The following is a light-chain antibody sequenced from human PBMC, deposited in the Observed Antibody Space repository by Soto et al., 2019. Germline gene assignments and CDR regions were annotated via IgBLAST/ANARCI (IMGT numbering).Light chain of an antibody. CDR2: ETS. J-gene: IGLJ2*01. CDR1: TGAVTSSHY. Sequence: QAVVTQEPSLTVSPGGTVTLTCGCSTGAVTSSHYPYWFQQKPGQAPRTLIYETSNKYSWTPARFSGSLLGDKAALTLSGAQPEDEAEYYCLLSYSDTRSGVFGGGTQLTVL. CDR3: LLSYSDTRSGV. V-gene: IGLV7-46*01.